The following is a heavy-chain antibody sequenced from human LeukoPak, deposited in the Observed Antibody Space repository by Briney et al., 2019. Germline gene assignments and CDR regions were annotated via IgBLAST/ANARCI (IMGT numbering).Heavy chain of an antibody. CDR1: GYSISSGYF. J-gene: IGHJ2*01. Sequence: SETLSLTCTVSGYSISSGYFWGWIRQPPGKGLEWIGSIYHSGTTYYNPSLKSRVTISVDTSKNQFSLKLSSVTAADTAVYYCAREVSDRYFDLWGRGTLVTVSS. CDR3: AREVSDRYFDL. D-gene: IGHD2-21*01. CDR2: IYHSGTT. V-gene: IGHV4-38-2*02.